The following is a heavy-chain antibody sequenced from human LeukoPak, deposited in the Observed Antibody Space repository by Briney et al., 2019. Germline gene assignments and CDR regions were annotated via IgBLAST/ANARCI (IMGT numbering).Heavy chain of an antibody. D-gene: IGHD3-10*01. V-gene: IGHV3-21*01. J-gene: IGHJ4*02. CDR3: ARDMSGTMVREVYYFDY. CDR1: GFTFSSYS. Sequence: GGSLRLSCAASGFTFSSYSMNWVRQAPGKGLEWVSSISSSSSYIYYADSVKGRFTISRDNAKNSLYLQMNSLRAEDTAVYYCARDMSGTMVREVYYFDYWGQGTLVTVSS. CDR2: ISSSSSYI.